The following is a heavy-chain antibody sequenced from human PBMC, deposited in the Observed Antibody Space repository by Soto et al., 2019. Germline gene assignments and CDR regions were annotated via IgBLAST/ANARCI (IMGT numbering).Heavy chain of an antibody. Sequence: SETLSLTCTVSGGSISSYYWSWIRQPPGKGLEWIGYIYYSGSTNYNPSLKSRVTISVDTSKNQFSLKLSSVTAADTAVYYCARTYYVFWSGYYPYTDYYYYIDVWGKGTTDTVSS. CDR3: ARTYYVFWSGYYPYTDYYYYIDV. D-gene: IGHD3-3*01. V-gene: IGHV4-59*08. CDR2: IYYSGST. J-gene: IGHJ6*03. CDR1: GGSISSYY.